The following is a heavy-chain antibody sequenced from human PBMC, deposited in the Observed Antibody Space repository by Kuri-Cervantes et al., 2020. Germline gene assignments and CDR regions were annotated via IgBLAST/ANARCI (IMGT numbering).Heavy chain of an antibody. Sequence: SETLSLTCTVSGGSISSSSYYWGWIRQPPGKGLERIGSIYYSGSTYYNPSLKSRVTISVDTSKNQFSLKLSSVTAADTAVYYCARLVEVAVVVPAAIPSGNDFWSGYSLFFDYWGQGTLVTVSS. CDR1: GGSISSSSYY. CDR3: ARLVEVAVVVPAAIPSGNDFWSGYSLFFDY. CDR2: IYYSGST. V-gene: IGHV4-39*01. D-gene: IGHD3-3*01. J-gene: IGHJ4*02.